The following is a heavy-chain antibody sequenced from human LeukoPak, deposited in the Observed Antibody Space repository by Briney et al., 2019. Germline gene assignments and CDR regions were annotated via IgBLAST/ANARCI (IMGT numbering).Heavy chain of an antibody. CDR3: ARDPGAYFDY. J-gene: IGHJ4*02. V-gene: IGHV3-74*01. D-gene: IGHD3-16*01. Sequence: PGGSLRLSCAASGFTFTNYWMHWVRQAPGQGLVWVSHINTDGSSTNYADPVKGRFTISRDNAKNTLYLQMNSLRAEDTAVYYCARDPGAYFDYWGQGTMASLSS. CDR1: GFTFTNYW. CDR2: INTDGSST.